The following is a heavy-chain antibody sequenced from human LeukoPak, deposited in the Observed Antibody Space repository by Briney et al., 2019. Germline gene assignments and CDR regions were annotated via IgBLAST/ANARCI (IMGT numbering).Heavy chain of an antibody. Sequence: ASVKVSCKASGYTFTGYYMHWVRQAPGQGLEWMGWINPNSGGTNYAQKFQGRVTMTRDTSISTAYMELSSLRSEDTAVYYCATVARGYSYGPGDAFDIWGQGTMVTVSS. CDR1: GYTFTGYY. D-gene: IGHD5-18*01. V-gene: IGHV1-2*02. CDR3: ATVARGYSYGPGDAFDI. CDR2: INPNSGGT. J-gene: IGHJ3*02.